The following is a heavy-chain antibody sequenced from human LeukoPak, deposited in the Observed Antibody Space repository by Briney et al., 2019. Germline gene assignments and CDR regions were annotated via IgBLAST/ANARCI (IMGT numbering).Heavy chain of an antibody. D-gene: IGHD3-10*01. Sequence: ASVKVSCKASGYTFTSYGISWVRQAPGQGLEWMGWISAYNGNTNYAQKLQGRVTMTRDTSISTAYMELSRLRSDDTAVYYCARVGRGVIITYDYWGQGTLVTVSS. J-gene: IGHJ4*02. CDR2: ISAYNGNT. V-gene: IGHV1-18*01. CDR3: ARVGRGVIITYDY. CDR1: GYTFTSYG.